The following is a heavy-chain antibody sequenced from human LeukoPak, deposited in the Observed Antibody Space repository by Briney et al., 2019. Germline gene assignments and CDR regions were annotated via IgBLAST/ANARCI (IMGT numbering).Heavy chain of an antibody. CDR3: ARLYSSGWPSKVQYNWFDP. J-gene: IGHJ5*02. CDR1: GGSFSGYY. CDR2: INHSGST. Sequence: SETLSLTCAVYGGSFSGYYWSWIRQPPGKGLEWIGEINHSGSTNYNPSLKSRVTISVDTSKNQFSLKLSSVTAADTAVYYCARLYSSGWPSKVQYNWFDPWGQGTLVTVSS. D-gene: IGHD6-19*01. V-gene: IGHV4-34*01.